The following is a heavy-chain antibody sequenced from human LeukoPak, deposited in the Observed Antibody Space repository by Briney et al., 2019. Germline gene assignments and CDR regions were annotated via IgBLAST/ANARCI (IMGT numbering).Heavy chain of an antibody. J-gene: IGHJ3*02. CDR3: ARSLGYCGSTSCRGAFDI. Sequence: ASVKVSCKASGYTFTSYGISWVRQAPGQGLEWMGWISAYNGNTNYAQKLQGRVTMTTDTSTSTAYMELRSLRSDDTAVYYCARSLGYCGSTSCRGAFDIWGQGTMVTVSS. D-gene: IGHD2-2*01. CDR2: ISAYNGNT. CDR1: GYTFTSYG. V-gene: IGHV1-18*01.